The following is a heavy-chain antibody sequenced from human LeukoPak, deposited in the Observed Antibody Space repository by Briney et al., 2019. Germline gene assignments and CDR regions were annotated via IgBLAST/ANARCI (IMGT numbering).Heavy chain of an antibody. CDR2: IRYDGSNK. CDR3: AKGPGNWIANFDH. Sequence: GGSLRLSCAASGFTFSSYGMHWVRQAPGKGLEWVAFIRYDGSNKYYADSVKGRFTIARANSKNTLYLQMNSLRAEDTGKYYCAKGPGNWIANFDHWGQGTLVTVSS. D-gene: IGHD1-20*01. J-gene: IGHJ4*02. CDR1: GFTFSSYG. V-gene: IGHV3-30*02.